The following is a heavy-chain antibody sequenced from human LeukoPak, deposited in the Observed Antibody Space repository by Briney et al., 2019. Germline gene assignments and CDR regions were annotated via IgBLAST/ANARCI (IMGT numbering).Heavy chain of an antibody. CDR3: ARGYCSGGSCPIDY. D-gene: IGHD2-15*01. CDR1: GFTFSSYE. Sequence: PGGPLRLSCAASGFTFSSYEMNWVRQAPGKGLEWVSSISSSSSYIYYADSVKGRFTISRDNAKNSLYLQMNSLRAEDTAVYYCARGYCSGGSCPIDYWGQGTLVTVSS. J-gene: IGHJ4*02. V-gene: IGHV3-21*01. CDR2: ISSSSSYI.